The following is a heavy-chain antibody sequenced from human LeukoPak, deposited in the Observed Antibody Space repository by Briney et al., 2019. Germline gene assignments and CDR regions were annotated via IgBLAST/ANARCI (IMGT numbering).Heavy chain of an antibody. CDR3: ARAKVVGATYLDY. D-gene: IGHD2-15*01. CDR1: GFTFKNYG. Sequence: GGSLRLSCAASGFTFKNYGMHWVRQAPGKGLGWVAFIRYDGSTTYYADSVKRRVTISRDNTKNTLYLQMNSLRAEDTAVYYCARAKVVGATYLDYWGQGTLVTVSS. V-gene: IGHV3-30*02. CDR2: IRYDGSTT. J-gene: IGHJ4*02.